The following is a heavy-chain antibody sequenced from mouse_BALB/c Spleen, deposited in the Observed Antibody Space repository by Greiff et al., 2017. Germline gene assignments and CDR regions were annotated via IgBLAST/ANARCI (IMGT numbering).Heavy chain of an antibody. Sequence: EVQLVESGGGLVKPGGSLKLSCAASGFTFSSYAMSWVRQTPEKRLEWVASISSGGSTYYPDSVKGRFTISRDNARNILYLQMSSLRSEDTAMYYCAREDYDAMDYWGQGTSVTVSS. CDR3: AREDYDAMDY. CDR1: GFTFSSYA. V-gene: IGHV5-6-5*01. CDR2: ISSGGST. J-gene: IGHJ4*01.